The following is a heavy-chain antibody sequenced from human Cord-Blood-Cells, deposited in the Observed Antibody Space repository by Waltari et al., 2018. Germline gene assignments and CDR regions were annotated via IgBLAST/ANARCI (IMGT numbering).Heavy chain of an antibody. CDR1: GFTFSSYE. J-gene: IGHJ3*02. V-gene: IGHV3-48*03. Sequence: EVQLVESGGGLVQPGGSLRLSCAASGFTFSSYEMNWVRHAPGQGLEWVSYISSSGSTIYYADSVKGRFTISRDNAKNSLYLQMNSLRAEDTAVYYCARGYGSGSYYNVNAFDIWGQGTMVTVSS. CDR2: ISSSGSTI. CDR3: ARGYGSGSYYNVNAFDI. D-gene: IGHD3-10*01.